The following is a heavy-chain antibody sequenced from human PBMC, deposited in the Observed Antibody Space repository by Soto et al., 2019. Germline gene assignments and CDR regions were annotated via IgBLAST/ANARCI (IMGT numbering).Heavy chain of an antibody. CDR1: DFDFSSYG. CDR3: ARDSGWPILNFDN. J-gene: IGHJ4*02. V-gene: IGHV3-30*03. CDR2: SSYDGRET. Sequence: GGSLRLSCAASDFDFSSYGIHWVRQAPGKGLEWVAASSYDGRETFYADSAKGRFTVSREMSKNTAFLQMNALRHEDTAVYFCARDSGWPILNFDNWGQGTPVTVSS. D-gene: IGHD3-10*01.